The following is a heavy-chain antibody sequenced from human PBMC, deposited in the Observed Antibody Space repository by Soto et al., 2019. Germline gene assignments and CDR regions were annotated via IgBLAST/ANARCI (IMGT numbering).Heavy chain of an antibody. V-gene: IGHV4-4*07. Sequence: PSETLSLTCTVSGVSISGHSWIWIRQPAGKGLEWIGHIYPSGSTSYNPSLRSRVTMSLDTSSNQIFLNLTSVTAADTAVFYCVRGRSYSVYDFWGPGTLVTVSS. D-gene: IGHD5-12*01. J-gene: IGHJ4*02. CDR1: GVSISGHS. CDR3: VRGRSYSVYDF. CDR2: IYPSGST.